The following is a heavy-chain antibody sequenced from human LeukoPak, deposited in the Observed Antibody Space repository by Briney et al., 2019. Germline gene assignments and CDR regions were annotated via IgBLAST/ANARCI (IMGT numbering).Heavy chain of an antibody. V-gene: IGHV3-23*01. D-gene: IGHD4-17*01. CDR1: GFTFDDYA. CDR3: AKAAASDTVTTLGVDY. J-gene: IGHJ4*02. Sequence: PGGSLRLSCAASGFTFDDYAMHWVRQAPGKGLEWVSAIGASGDNTYYADSVKGRFTISRDNSKNMLNLHMNSLRAEDTAIYHCAKAAASDTVTTLGVDYWGQGTLVTVSS. CDR2: IGASGDNT.